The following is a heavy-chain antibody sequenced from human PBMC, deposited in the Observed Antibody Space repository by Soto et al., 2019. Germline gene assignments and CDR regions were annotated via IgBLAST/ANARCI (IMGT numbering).Heavy chain of an antibody. D-gene: IGHD1-7*01. Sequence: SETLSLTCTVSCGSISSYYGSWIRQPPGKGLEWIGYLYYSGSTNYNPSLKSRVTISVDTSKNQFSLKLSSVTAADTAVYYCARRYGTTFDYWGQGTLVTVS. CDR3: ARRYGTTFDY. J-gene: IGHJ4*02. CDR1: CGSISSYY. V-gene: IGHV4-59*01. CDR2: LYYSGST.